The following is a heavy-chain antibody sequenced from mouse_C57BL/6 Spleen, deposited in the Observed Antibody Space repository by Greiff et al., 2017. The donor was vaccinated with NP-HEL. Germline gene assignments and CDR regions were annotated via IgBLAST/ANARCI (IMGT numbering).Heavy chain of an antibody. D-gene: IGHD3-2*02. J-gene: IGHJ4*01. V-gene: IGHV1-72*01. CDR1: GYTFTSYW. CDR2: IDPNSGGT. Sequence: VQLQQPGAELVKPGASVKLSCKASGYTFTSYWMHWVKQRPGRGLEWIGRIDPNSGGTKYNEKFKSKATLTVDKPSSTAYMQLSSLTSEDSAVYYCARGGQLRLREDYAMDYWGQGTSVTVSS. CDR3: ARGGQLRLREDYAMDY.